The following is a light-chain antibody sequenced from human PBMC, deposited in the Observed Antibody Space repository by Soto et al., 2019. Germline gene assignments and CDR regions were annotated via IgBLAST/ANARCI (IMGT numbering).Light chain of an antibody. CDR2: DAS. J-gene: IGKJ3*01. V-gene: IGKV3-11*01. CDR3: QQRRNWPLVT. CDR1: QSVSTY. Sequence: EIVLTQSPATLSLSPGERATLSCRASQSVSTYLAWYQQRPGQPPRLLIYDASSRATGIPARFSGSGSGTDFTLTISRLETEDFAVYYCQQRRNWPLVTFGPGPRVDV.